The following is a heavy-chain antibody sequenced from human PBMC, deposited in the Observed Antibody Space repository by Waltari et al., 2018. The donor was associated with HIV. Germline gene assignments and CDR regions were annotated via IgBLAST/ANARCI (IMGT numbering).Heavy chain of an antibody. CDR2: LYNYGIE. Sequence: EVQLVESGGDLVQPGGSLRLSCEASGFNVNIYRKHWVRQAPGKGWEWVSSLYNYGIEYYADSVKGRFTTSSDTSKKILYLQMNSLRADDTAVYYCWQLFVSGGEALDVWGQGTMVTVSS. V-gene: IGHV3-66*01. J-gene: IGHJ3*01. CDR3: WQLFVSGGEALDV. D-gene: IGHD2-15*01. CDR1: GFNVNIYR.